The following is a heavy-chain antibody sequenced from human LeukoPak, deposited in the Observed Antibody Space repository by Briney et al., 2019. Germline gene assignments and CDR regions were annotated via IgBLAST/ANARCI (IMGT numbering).Heavy chain of an antibody. Sequence: ASVKVSCKASGYTFTSYGISWVQQAPGQRLEWMGWINAGNGNTKYSQKFQGRVTITRDTSASTAYMELSSLRSEDTAVYYCARVDTIFGVVRGFDYWGQGTLVTVSS. CDR3: ARVDTIFGVVRGFDY. D-gene: IGHD3-3*01. CDR2: INAGNGNT. CDR1: GYTFTSYG. J-gene: IGHJ4*02. V-gene: IGHV1-3*01.